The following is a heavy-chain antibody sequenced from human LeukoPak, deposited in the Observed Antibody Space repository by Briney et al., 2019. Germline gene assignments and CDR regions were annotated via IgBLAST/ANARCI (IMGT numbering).Heavy chain of an antibody. D-gene: IGHD6-13*01. CDR3: ARVGRAITAAGFGAFDI. V-gene: IGHV3-11*01. CDR1: GFTFSDYY. Sequence: GGSLRLSCAASGFTFSDYYMSWIRQAPGKGLEWVSYISSSGSTKYYADSVKGRCTISRDNAKKSLYLQMNGLRAEDTAVYYCARVGRAITAAGFGAFDIWGQGTMVTVSS. J-gene: IGHJ3*02. CDR2: ISSSGSTK.